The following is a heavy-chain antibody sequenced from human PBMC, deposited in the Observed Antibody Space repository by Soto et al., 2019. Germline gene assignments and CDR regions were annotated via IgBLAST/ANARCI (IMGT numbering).Heavy chain of an antibody. CDR2: IYYSGAT. CDR3: AKSVVNASRHTEFDF. D-gene: IGHD2-21*01. Sequence: PSETLSLTCTVSGGSISTSNYYWGWVRQPPGKGLDWIGNIYYSGATYYNPSLKSRVTISVDTSKNQFSLKLNSVTAADTAVYYSAKSVVNASRHTEFDFWGPGTLVTVSS. J-gene: IGHJ4*02. CDR1: GGSISTSNYY. V-gene: IGHV4-39*01.